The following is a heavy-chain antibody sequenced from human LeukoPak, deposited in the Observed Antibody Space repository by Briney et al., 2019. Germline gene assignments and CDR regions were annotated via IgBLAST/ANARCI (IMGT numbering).Heavy chain of an antibody. D-gene: IGHD3-16*01. Sequence: AGSLRLSCAASGFSFSAYWMSWVRLAPGKGLEWVANINQDGSEKYYVDSVKGRFTISRDNAKNSLYLQMSSLRAEDTAVYYCVRGGGDFNLWGQGTLVTVSS. CDR3: VRGGGDFNL. CDR1: GFSFSAYW. CDR2: INQDGSEK. V-gene: IGHV3-7*01. J-gene: IGHJ4*02.